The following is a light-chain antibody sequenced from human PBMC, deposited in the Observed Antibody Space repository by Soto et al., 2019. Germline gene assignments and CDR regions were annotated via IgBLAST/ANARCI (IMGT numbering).Light chain of an antibody. CDR2: GAF. CDR3: QQYGKSPST. J-gene: IGKJ1*01. Sequence: EVVLTQSPGTLSLSPGERATLSCRASQIVSSSFLAWYQQKPGQAPRLLIHGAFSRATGIPVRFRGSGSGTAVTLTISRLEAEDFAIYYCQQYGKSPSTFGQGTKVEIK. V-gene: IGKV3-20*01. CDR1: QIVSSSF.